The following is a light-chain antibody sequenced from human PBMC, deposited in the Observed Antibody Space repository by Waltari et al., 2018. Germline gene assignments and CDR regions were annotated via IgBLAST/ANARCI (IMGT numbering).Light chain of an antibody. Sequence: EIVLTQSPATLSLSPGERATLSCRASQSVSSYLAWYQQKPGQAPRLLIYDASHSATGIPARFSGSGSGTDFTLTISSLEPEDFAVYYCQQRSNWLSLTFGGGTKVEIK. CDR3: QQRSNWLSLT. CDR1: QSVSSY. J-gene: IGKJ4*01. V-gene: IGKV3-11*01. CDR2: DAS.